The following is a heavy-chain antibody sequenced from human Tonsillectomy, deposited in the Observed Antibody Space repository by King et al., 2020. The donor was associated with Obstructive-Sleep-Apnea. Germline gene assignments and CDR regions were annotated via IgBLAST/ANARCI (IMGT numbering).Heavy chain of an antibody. CDR1: GGSFSGYY. J-gene: IGHJ6*02. CDR2: VNHGGST. CDR3: ARGEVGAATNYYYYDVDV. V-gene: IGHV4-34*01. D-gene: IGHD1-26*01. Sequence: VQLQQWGAGLLKPSETLSLTCAVYGGSFSGYYWTWIRQPPGKGLEWIGEVNHGGSTNYNPSLKSRVTISVDTSKNQFSLKVSSVTAADTAVYYCARGEVGAATNYYYYDVDVWGQGTTVTVSS.